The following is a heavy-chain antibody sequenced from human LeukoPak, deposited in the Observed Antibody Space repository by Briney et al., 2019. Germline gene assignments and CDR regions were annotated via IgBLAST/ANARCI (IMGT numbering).Heavy chain of an antibody. J-gene: IGHJ4*02. D-gene: IGHD1-26*01. CDR2: ITSSGSNT. CDR1: GFTLGSYS. CDR3: ARGIVGATASDY. Sequence: PGGSLRLSCVASGFTLGSYSMNWVRQAPGKGLEWVSLITSSGSNTYYADSVRGRFTISRDNAKNSLYLQMNSLRAEDTAVYYCARGIVGATASDYWGQGTLVTVSS. V-gene: IGHV3-21*01.